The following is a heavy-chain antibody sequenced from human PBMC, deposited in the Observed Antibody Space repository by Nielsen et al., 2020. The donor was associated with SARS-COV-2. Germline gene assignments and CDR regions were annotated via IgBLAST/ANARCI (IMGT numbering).Heavy chain of an antibody. D-gene: IGHD5-24*01. V-gene: IGHV3-66*01. J-gene: IGHJ4*02. CDR3: AREGRKLPLDY. CDR1: GFTFSDSY. Sequence: GSLRLSCAASGFTFSDSYVSWVRQAPGKGLDWVSVLYSGGSIYYADSVKGRFTISRDNSKNTLYLQMNSLRAEDTAVYYCAREGRKLPLDYWGQGTLVTVSS. CDR2: LYSGGSI.